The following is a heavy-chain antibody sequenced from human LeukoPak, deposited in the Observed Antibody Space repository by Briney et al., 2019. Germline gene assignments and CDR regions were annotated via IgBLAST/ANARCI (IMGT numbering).Heavy chain of an antibody. J-gene: IGHJ4*02. D-gene: IGHD6-13*01. Sequence: GGSLRRSCAASGFTFSSYWMSWVRQAPGKGLEGVANIKQDGSEKYDVDSVKGRFTISRDNAKNSLYLQMNSLRAEDTAVYYCARSGYSSSWYNYWGQGTLVTVSS. CDR1: GFTFSSYW. V-gene: IGHV3-7*01. CDR2: IKQDGSEK. CDR3: ARSGYSSSWYNY.